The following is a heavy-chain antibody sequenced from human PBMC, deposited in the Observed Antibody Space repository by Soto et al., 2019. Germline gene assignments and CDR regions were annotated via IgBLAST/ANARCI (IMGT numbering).Heavy chain of an antibody. CDR3: TTQTISYTWGV. D-gene: IGHD3-16*01. J-gene: IGHJ6*02. Sequence: QVQLQESGPGLVKPSETLSLTCAVSGGPITTTTWWAWVRLPPGKGLEWIGELHHDGTTNYNPSLESLITMSLDKSNNHFSLKLTSVTAADTAIYYFTTQTISYTWGVWGPGTTVTVSS. CDR1: GGPITTTTW. V-gene: IGHV4-4*02. CDR2: LHHDGTT.